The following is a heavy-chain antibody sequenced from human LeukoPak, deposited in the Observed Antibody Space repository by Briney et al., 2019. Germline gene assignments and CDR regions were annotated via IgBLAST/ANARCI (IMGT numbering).Heavy chain of an antibody. D-gene: IGHD2-8*01. CDR3: ARGVYEEDVNY. J-gene: IGHJ4*02. V-gene: IGHV3-74*01. CDR1: GFTFSNYW. CDR2: LSSDGRDP. Sequence: PGGSLRLSCAASGFTFSNYWMHWVRQAPGKGLVWVSRLSSDGRDPSYADSVKGRFTISRDNAKNTLYMQMNSLRGEDTAVYYCARGVYEEDVNYWGRGTLVTVSS.